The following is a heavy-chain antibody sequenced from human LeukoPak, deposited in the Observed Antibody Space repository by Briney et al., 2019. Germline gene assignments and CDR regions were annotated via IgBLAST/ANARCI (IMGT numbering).Heavy chain of an antibody. CDR1: GGTFSSYA. J-gene: IGHJ4*02. CDR3: ARDRNYYDSSGSHYFDY. D-gene: IGHD3-22*01. Sequence: SVKVSCKASGGTFSSYAISWVRQAPGQGLEWMGGIIPIFGTATYAQKFQGRVTITADESTSTAYMELSSLRSEDTAVYYCARDRNYYDSSGSHYFDYWGQGTLVTVSS. CDR2: IIPIFGTA. V-gene: IGHV1-69*13.